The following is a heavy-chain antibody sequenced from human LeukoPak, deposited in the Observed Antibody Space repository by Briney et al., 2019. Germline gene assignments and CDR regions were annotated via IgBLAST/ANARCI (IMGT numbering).Heavy chain of an antibody. Sequence: SETLSLTCTVSGGSISSSSYYWGWIRPPPGKGLEWLGCIYYSGSTYYNPSRKGRVTISVDTSKNQFSLKLSSVTAADTAVYYCARQSGPSVGDRGAYAFDIWGQGTMVTVSS. CDR1: GGSISSSSYY. V-gene: IGHV4-39*01. CDR2: IYYSGST. D-gene: IGHD1-26*01. J-gene: IGHJ3*02. CDR3: ARQSGPSVGDRGAYAFDI.